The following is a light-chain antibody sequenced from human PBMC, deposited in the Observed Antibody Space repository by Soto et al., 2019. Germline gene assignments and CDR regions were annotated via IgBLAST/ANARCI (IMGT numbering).Light chain of an antibody. J-gene: IGKJ3*01. CDR2: GAI. CDR1: QSVGSN. Sequence: EIVMTQSPATLSVSPGERATLSCRASQSVGSNLAWYQQKPGRAPRLLIYGAINRATGIPARFSGSGSGTVFTLTISSLQSEDVAFYYCQHYNSWPLFGPGTKVD. V-gene: IGKV3-15*01. CDR3: QHYNSWPL.